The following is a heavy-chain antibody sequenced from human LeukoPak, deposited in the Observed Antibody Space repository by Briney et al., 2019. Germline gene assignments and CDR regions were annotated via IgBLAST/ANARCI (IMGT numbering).Heavy chain of an antibody. Sequence: GGSLRLSCAASGFTFSSYGMHWVRQAPGKGLEWVAVIWYDGSNKYYADSVKGRFTISRDNSKNTLYLQMHSLRADDTAVYYWAREEQQPSGFDDWGQGALVTVAS. D-gene: IGHD6-13*01. CDR3: AREEQQPSGFDD. CDR2: IWYDGSNK. V-gene: IGHV3-33*01. J-gene: IGHJ4*02. CDR1: GFTFSSYG.